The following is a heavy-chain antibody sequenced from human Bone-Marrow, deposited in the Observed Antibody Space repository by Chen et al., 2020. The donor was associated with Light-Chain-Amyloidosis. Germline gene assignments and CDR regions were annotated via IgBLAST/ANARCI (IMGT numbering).Heavy chain of an antibody. J-gene: IGHJ6*03. D-gene: IGHD4-17*01. CDR3: ARGPSDYGDPYYYYYYMDV. CDR2: IYYSGST. CDR1: CGSISSGGYY. V-gene: IGHV4-31*03. Sequence: QVQLQESGPGLVKPSQTLSLTCTVSCGSISSGGYYWSWIRQHPGKGLEWIGYIYYSGSTYYNPSLKSRVTISVDTSKNQFSLKLSSVTAADTAVYYCARGPSDYGDPYYYYYYMDVWGKGTTVTVSS.